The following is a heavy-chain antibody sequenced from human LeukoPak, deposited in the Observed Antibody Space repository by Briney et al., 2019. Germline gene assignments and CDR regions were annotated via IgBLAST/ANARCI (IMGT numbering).Heavy chain of an antibody. V-gene: IGHV3-33*03. CDR1: GFSFSNHG. J-gene: IGHJ6*02. CDR3: ARGDYDILTGRYRGYYYGMDV. CDR2: IWDDGNNK. Sequence: GGSLRLSCAASGFSFSNHGMHWVRQAPGKRLEWVAVIWDDGNNKRYANSVNGRFTISRDNAKNSLYLQMNSLRAEDTAVYYCARGDYDILTGRYRGYYYGMDVWGQGTTVTVSS. D-gene: IGHD3-9*01.